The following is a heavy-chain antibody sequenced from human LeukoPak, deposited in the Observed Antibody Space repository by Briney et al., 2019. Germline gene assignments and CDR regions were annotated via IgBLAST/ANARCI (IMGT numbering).Heavy chain of an antibody. V-gene: IGHV3-21*01. J-gene: IGHJ4*02. Sequence: PGGSLRLSCAASGFTFSSHSMNWVRQAPGERLERVSSISSRSSYIYCADSVKGRFTISRDDAKNSLFLQMNSLRAEDTAVYYCARSQTGGTFDFWGQGALVTVSS. CDR2: ISSRSSYI. D-gene: IGHD1/OR15-1a*01. CDR1: GFTFSSHS. CDR3: ARSQTGGTFDF.